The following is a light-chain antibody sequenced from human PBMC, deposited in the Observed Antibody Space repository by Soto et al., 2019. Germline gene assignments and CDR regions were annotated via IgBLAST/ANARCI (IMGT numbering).Light chain of an antibody. J-gene: IGKJ4*01. CDR3: QQRSNWPGLT. CDR2: DAS. Sequence: EIVLTQSPATLSLSPGERATLSCRASQSVSSYLAWYQQKPGQAPRLLMYDASNRATGIPARFSGSGSGTDFTLTISSLEPEDFAVYYCQQRSNWPGLTFGGGTKVDIK. V-gene: IGKV3-11*01. CDR1: QSVSSY.